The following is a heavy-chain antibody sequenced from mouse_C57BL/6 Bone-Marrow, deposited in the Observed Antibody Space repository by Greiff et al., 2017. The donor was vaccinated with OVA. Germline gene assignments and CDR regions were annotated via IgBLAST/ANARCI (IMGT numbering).Heavy chain of an antibody. V-gene: IGHV5-17*01. CDR1: GFTFSDYG. J-gene: IGHJ2*01. CDR3: ARASTGFDY. D-gene: IGHD4-1*02. Sequence: EVQGVESGGGFVKPGGSLKLSCAASGFTFSDYGMHWVRQAPEQGLEWVAYISRGSSTIYYADTVKGRFTISRDNAKNTQFLQRTRLRSEDAAMYYCARASTGFDYWGQGTTLTVSS. CDR2: ISRGSSTI.